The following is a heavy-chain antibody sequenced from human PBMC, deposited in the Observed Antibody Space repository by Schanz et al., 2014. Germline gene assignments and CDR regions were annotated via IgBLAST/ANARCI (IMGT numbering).Heavy chain of an antibody. CDR3: ARRSFSGYSGYAWGYDF. V-gene: IGHV3-33*01. CDR2: IWYDGSNK. CDR1: GFTFSKYG. J-gene: IGHJ4*02. D-gene: IGHD3-22*01. Sequence: QVQLVESGGGVVQPGRSLRLSCAASGFTFSKYGMHWVRQAPGKGLEWVAVIWYDGSNKDYADSVKGRFTISRDNSKNTVHLQMNGLRPEDTGVYYCARRSFSGYSGYAWGYDFWGQGTLVTVSS.